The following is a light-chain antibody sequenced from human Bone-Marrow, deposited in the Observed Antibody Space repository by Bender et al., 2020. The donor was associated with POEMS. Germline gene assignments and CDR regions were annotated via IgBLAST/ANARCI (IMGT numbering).Light chain of an antibody. Sequence: QSVLTQPPSASGTPGQRVTISCSGNSSNIGRNYVYWYQQLPGTAPKLLIHSNNQRPSGVPDRFSGSKSGTSASLTISGLQSEDEADYYCAAWDDSLNGWVFGGGTKLTAL. J-gene: IGLJ3*02. CDR2: SNN. CDR3: AAWDDSLNGWV. V-gene: IGLV1-44*01. CDR1: SSNIGRNY.